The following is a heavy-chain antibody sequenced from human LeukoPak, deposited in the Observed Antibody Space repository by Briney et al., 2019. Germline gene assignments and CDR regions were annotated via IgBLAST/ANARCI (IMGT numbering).Heavy chain of an antibody. D-gene: IGHD6-25*01. CDR2: IKSDGSTT. V-gene: IGHV3-74*01. CDR3: ARGAAAGLYYFDY. CDR1: GFTFSSYA. Sequence: GGSLRLSCAASGFTFSSYAMSWVRQAPGKGLVWVSRIKSDGSTTNYADSVKGRFTISRDNAKNTLYLQMNSLRAEDTAVYYCARGAAAGLYYFDYWGQGTLVTVSS. J-gene: IGHJ4*02.